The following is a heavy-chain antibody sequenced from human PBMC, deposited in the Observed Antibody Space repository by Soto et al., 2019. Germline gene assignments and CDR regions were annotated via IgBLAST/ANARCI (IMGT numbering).Heavy chain of an antibody. CDR1: GGTFSSYA. D-gene: IGHD6-6*01. V-gene: IGHV1-69*12. CDR3: ARDSSSNYYYYFGMDV. J-gene: IGHJ6*02. Sequence: QVQLVQSGAEVKKPGSSVKVSCKASGGTFSSYAISWVRQAPGQGLEWMGGIIPILGTANYAQKFQGRVTITADESTSTAYMELSSLRSEDTAVYYCARDSSSNYYYYFGMDVWGQGSTVTVSS. CDR2: IIPILGTA.